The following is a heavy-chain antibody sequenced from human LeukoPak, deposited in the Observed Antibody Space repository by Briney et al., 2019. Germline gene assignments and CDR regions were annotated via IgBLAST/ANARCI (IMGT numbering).Heavy chain of an antibody. D-gene: IGHD6-19*01. CDR2: INPNSGGT. Sequence: ASVKVSCKASGYTFTGYYIHWVRQAPGQGLECMGWINPNSGGTNYAQKFQGRVTMTRDTSISTAYMELSSLRSDDTAVYYCARDLYQWLPSTRPRDYYYYMDVWGEGTTVTVSS. J-gene: IGHJ6*03. CDR1: GYTFTGYY. CDR3: ARDLYQWLPSTRPRDYYYYMDV. V-gene: IGHV1-2*02.